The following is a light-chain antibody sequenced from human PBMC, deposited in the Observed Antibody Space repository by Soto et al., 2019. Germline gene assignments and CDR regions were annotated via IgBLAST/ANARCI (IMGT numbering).Light chain of an antibody. CDR2: GAS. Sequence: MMMTQSPATLSVSPGERVTLSCRTSHSVNSHVAWYQQKPGQAPRLLLYGASTRATGIPVRFIGSGFGTVFTLTIRSLQSEYFAVYYCQQYKNWPLFCQGTRLEIK. V-gene: IGKV3-15*01. J-gene: IGKJ5*01. CDR1: HSVNSH. CDR3: QQYKNWPL.